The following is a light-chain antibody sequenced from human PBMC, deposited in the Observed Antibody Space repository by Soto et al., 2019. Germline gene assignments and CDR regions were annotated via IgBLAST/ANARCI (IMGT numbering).Light chain of an antibody. J-gene: IGKJ5*01. Sequence: EIVLTQSPATLSLSPGERDTLSCRASQSVTKCLAWYQQKPGQAPRLLIYDVSSRAPGIPARFSGSGSGTDFTLTISSLEPEDFAVYYCQQCNNWPPITFGQGKRLEI. CDR2: DVS. CDR1: QSVTKC. CDR3: QQCNNWPPIT. V-gene: IGKV3-11*01.